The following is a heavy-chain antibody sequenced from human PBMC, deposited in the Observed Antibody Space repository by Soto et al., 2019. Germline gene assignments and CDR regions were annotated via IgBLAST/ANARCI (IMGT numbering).Heavy chain of an antibody. CDR1: GFTFSSYA. Sequence: EVQLLESGGGLVQPGGSLRLSCAASGFTFSSYAMSWVRQAPGKGLEWVSAISGSGGSTYYADSVKGRFTISRDNSKNTLYPQMNSLRAEDTAVYYCAKQPLVLRYFDWSAGNWFDPWGQGTLVTVSS. V-gene: IGHV3-23*01. CDR2: ISGSGGST. D-gene: IGHD3-9*01. J-gene: IGHJ5*02. CDR3: AKQPLVLRYFDWSAGNWFDP.